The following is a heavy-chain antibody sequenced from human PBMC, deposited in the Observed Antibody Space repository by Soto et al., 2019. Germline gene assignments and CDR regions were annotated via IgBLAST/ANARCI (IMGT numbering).Heavy chain of an antibody. CDR2: IIPIFGKV. V-gene: IGHV1-69*12. Sequence: QVQLLQSGAEVKKPGSSVRVSCEASGGTFRTYAISWVRQAPGQGLEWMGEIIPIFGKVNYAQKFQGRVTNTADXPATPVXXDLRSLTSEDTAVYYCAKGAVAGTPTSYYYYGMDVWGQGTTVTVS. D-gene: IGHD6-19*01. CDR1: GGTFRTYA. J-gene: IGHJ6*02. CDR3: AKGAVAGTPTSYYYYGMDV.